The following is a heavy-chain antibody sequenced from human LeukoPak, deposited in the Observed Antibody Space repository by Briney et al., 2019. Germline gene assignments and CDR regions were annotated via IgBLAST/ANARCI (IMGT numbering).Heavy chain of an antibody. D-gene: IGHD4-17*01. CDR1: GYTFTSYG. J-gene: IGHJ4*02. CDR3: ARDRDYGDYNTQDLFVY. Sequence: ASVKVSCKASGYTFTSYGISWVRQAPGQGLEWMGWISAYNGNTNYAQKLQGRVTMTTDTSTSTAYMELRSLRSDDTAVYYCARDRDYGDYNTQDLFVYWGQGTLVTVSS. V-gene: IGHV1-18*01. CDR2: ISAYNGNT.